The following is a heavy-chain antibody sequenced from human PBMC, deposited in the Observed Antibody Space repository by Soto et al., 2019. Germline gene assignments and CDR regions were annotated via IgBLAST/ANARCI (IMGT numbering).Heavy chain of an antibody. CDR3: ARVHLTTWIQLWSLDY. CDR2: ISYDGSNK. V-gene: IGHV3-30-3*01. J-gene: IGHJ4*02. CDR1: GFTFSSYA. Sequence: PGGSLRLSCAASGFTFSSYAMHWVRQAPGKGLEWVAVISYDGSNKYYADSVKGRFTISRDNSKNTLYLQMNSLRAEDTAVYYCARVHLTTWIQLWSLDYWGQGTLVTVSS. D-gene: IGHD5-18*01.